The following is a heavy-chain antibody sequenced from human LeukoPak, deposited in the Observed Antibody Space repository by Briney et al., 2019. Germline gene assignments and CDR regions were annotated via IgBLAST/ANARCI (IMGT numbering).Heavy chain of an antibody. Sequence: LTXXXSGGSIXSXXYYWGWIRQPPGKGLEWIGSIYYSGCTYYNPSLKSRVTISVDTSKNQFSLKLSSVRAADTAVYYCARQAYYDRXEFXXWG. D-gene: IGHD3-22*01. CDR3: ARQAYYDRXEFXX. CDR2: IYYSGCT. J-gene: IGHJ4*01. V-gene: IGHV4-39*01. CDR1: GGSIXSXXYY.